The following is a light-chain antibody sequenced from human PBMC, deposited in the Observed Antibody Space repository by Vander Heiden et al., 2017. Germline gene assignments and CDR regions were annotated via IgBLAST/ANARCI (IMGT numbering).Light chain of an antibody. CDR1: SSNIASNF. J-gene: IGLJ3*02. CDR2: NNN. V-gene: IGLV1-47*02. Sequence: QSVFTQPPSAFGTPGQRVTISCSGSSSNIASNFVQWYQQLPGAAPKVLIYNNNQRPSGVPDRFSGSKSGSSASLAISGLRADDEADYYCAAWDDSLRGWVFGGGTKLTVL. CDR3: AAWDDSLRGWV.